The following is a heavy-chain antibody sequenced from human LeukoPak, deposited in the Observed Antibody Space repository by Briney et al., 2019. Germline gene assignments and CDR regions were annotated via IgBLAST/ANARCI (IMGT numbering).Heavy chain of an antibody. Sequence: GASVKVSCKASGYTFTGYYIHWVRQAPGQGLEWMGWINPNSGGTKYAQKFQGRVTMTRDTSISTAYMELSRLRSDDTAVYYCAREGDSSGYYSPFDYWGQGTLVTVSS. CDR2: INPNSGGT. V-gene: IGHV1-2*02. D-gene: IGHD3-22*01. CDR3: AREGDSSGYYSPFDY. J-gene: IGHJ4*02. CDR1: GYTFTGYY.